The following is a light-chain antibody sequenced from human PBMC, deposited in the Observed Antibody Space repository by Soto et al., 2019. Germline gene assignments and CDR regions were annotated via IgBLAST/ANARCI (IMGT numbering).Light chain of an antibody. Sequence: DIQMTQSPSTLSASVGDRVTITCRASQSISSRLAWYQKKPGKAPKLLIYDALNLESGVPSRFSGSGSGTEFTLSIGSLQPDDVATYDCQQYDTYFRYTFGQGTKLEIK. CDR1: QSISSR. CDR2: DAL. V-gene: IGKV1-5*01. CDR3: QQYDTYFRYT. J-gene: IGKJ2*01.